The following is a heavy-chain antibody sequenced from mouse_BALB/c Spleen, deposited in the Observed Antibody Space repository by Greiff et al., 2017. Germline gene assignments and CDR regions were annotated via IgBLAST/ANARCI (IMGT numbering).Heavy chain of an antibody. J-gene: IGHJ4*01. CDR1: GYAFTNYL. V-gene: IGHV1-54*01. CDR2: INPGSGGT. CDR3: ARRGYAMYY. Sequence: QVQLQQSGAELVRPGTSVKVSCKASGYAFTNYLIEWVKQRPGQGLEWIGVINPGSGGTNYNEKFKGKATLTADKSSSTAYMQLSSLTSDDSAVYFCARRGYAMYYWGQGTSVTVSS.